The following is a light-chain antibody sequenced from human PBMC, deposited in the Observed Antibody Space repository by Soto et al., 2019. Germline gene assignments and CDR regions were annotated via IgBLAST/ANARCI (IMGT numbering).Light chain of an antibody. CDR3: QQLNSYPYT. CDR1: QDISSY. CDR2: AAS. Sequence: DIQLTQSPSFLSASVGDRVTITCRASQDISSYFAWYQQKPGKAPKLLIYAASTLQSGVPSRFSGSASGTEFTLTIASLQPEDFATYYCQQLNSYPYTFGQGTKLEIK. V-gene: IGKV1-9*01. J-gene: IGKJ2*01.